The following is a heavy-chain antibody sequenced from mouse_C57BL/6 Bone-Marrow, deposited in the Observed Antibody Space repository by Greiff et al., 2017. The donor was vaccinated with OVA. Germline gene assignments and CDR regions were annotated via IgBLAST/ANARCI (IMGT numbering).Heavy chain of an antibody. Sequence: VQLQQPGAELVKPGASVKLSCKASGYTFTSYWMHWVKQRPGQGLEWIGMIHPNSGSTNYNEKFKSKATLTVDKSSSTAYMQLNSLTSEDSAVYYCARSCYYGSRGGFDYWGQGTTLTVSS. CDR2: IHPNSGST. J-gene: IGHJ2*01. CDR1: GYTFTSYW. V-gene: IGHV1-64*01. D-gene: IGHD1-1*01. CDR3: ARSCYYGSRGGFDY.